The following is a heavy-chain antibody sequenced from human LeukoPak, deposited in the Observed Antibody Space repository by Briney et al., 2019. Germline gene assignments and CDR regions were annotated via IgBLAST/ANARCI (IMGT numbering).Heavy chain of an antibody. Sequence: PGGSLRLSCAASGFTFDDYAMHWVRQAPGKGLEWVSGTSWNSGSIGYADSVKGRFTISRDSAKNSLYLQMNSLRAEDTALYYCAKGDYYDSSGSIDYWGQGTLVTVSS. CDR1: GFTFDDYA. V-gene: IGHV3-9*01. J-gene: IGHJ4*02. D-gene: IGHD3-22*01. CDR3: AKGDYYDSSGSIDY. CDR2: TSWNSGSI.